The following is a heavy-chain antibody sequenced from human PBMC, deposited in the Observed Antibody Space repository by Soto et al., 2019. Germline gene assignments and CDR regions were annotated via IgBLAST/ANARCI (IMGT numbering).Heavy chain of an antibody. J-gene: IGHJ3*01. CDR1: GFTFSSND. V-gene: IGHV3-53*01. CDR2: IYSGGIT. Sequence: EVQLVESGGGLIQPGGSLRLSCAASGFTFSSNDMNWVRQAPGKGLEWVSLIYSGGITYYADSVKGRFTISRNKPKNTLYLQMSSLRAEDTAVYYCATRPLLPGAPWGQGTMVTVSS. CDR3: ATRPLLPGAP. D-gene: IGHD3-22*01.